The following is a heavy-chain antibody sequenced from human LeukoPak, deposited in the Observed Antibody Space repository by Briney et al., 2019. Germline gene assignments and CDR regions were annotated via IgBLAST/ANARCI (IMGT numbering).Heavy chain of an antibody. Sequence: GGSLRLSCAASGFTFSSYSMNWVRQAPGKGLEWVSSISSSSSYIYYADSVKGRFTISRDNAKNSLYLQMNSLGAEDTAVYYCARDNGYCSGGSCYHYYMDVWGKGTTVTISS. CDR2: ISSSSSYI. J-gene: IGHJ6*03. CDR1: GFTFSSYS. D-gene: IGHD2-15*01. CDR3: ARDNGYCSGGSCYHYYMDV. V-gene: IGHV3-21*01.